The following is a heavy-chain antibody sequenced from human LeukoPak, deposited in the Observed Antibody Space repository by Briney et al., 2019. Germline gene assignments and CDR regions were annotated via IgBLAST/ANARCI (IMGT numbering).Heavy chain of an antibody. J-gene: IGHJ3*02. CDR2: IYYSGST. CDR1: GGSISSYY. Sequence: PSETLSLTCTVSGGSISSYYWSWIRQPPGKGLEWIGYIYYSGSTNYNPSLKSRVTISVDTSKNQFSLKLSSVTAADTAVYYCASNAFVRGSYYAFDIWGQGTMVTVSS. CDR3: ASNAFVRGSYYAFDI. V-gene: IGHV4-59*12. D-gene: IGHD1-26*01.